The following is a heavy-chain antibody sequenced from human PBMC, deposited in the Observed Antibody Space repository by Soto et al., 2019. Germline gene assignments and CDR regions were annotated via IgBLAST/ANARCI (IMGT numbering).Heavy chain of an antibody. J-gene: IGHJ4*02. CDR1: GYAFTTYG. CDR2: ISAHNGNT. V-gene: IGHV1-18*01. Sequence: QVHLVQSGAEVKKPGASVKVSCQGSGYAFTTYGITWVRQAPGQGLEWMGWISAHNGNTNYAQKIQGRVTVTRDTPTRTAYMELRSLRYDDTDGYYCARGRYGDYWGQGAMVTVSS. D-gene: IGHD1-1*01. CDR3: ARGRYGDY.